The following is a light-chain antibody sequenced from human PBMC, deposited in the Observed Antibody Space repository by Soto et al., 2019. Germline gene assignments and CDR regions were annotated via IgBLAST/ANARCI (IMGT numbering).Light chain of an antibody. Sequence: DIQLTQSPSFLSASVGDRVTITCRASQGISSYLAWYQQKPGKAPKLLIYAASTLQSGVPSRFSGSGSGTESTLTISSLQPEDFATYYCQQLNSYPPWTFGQGTKVEIK. CDR1: QGISSY. CDR3: QQLNSYPPWT. CDR2: AAS. J-gene: IGKJ1*01. V-gene: IGKV1-9*01.